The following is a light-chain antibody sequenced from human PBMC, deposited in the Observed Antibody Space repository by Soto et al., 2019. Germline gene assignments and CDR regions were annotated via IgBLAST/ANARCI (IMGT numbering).Light chain of an antibody. J-gene: IGKJ4*01. V-gene: IGKV3-15*01. Sequence: EIVLTQSPATLSVSPGERVTLSCRASQSVDINLAWYQQKPGQAPRLLIYGASTRATDMPGRFSGRGSGTEFTLTIRRLEPEDFAVYYCKQYGSSPLTFGGGTKVDIK. CDR3: KQYGSSPLT. CDR2: GAS. CDR1: QSVDIN.